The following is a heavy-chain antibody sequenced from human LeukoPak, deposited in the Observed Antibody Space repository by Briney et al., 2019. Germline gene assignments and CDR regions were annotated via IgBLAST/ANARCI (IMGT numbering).Heavy chain of an antibody. CDR3: ARDIVVVVAANHWFDP. CDR1: GGSFSGYY. J-gene: IGHJ5*02. CDR2: INHSGST. V-gene: IGHV4-34*01. Sequence: PSETLSLTCAVYGGSFSGYYWSWIRQPPGKGLEWIGEINHSGSTNYNPSLKSRVTISVDTSKNQFSLKLSSVTAADTAVYYCARDIVVVVAANHWFDPWGQGTLVTVSS. D-gene: IGHD2-15*01.